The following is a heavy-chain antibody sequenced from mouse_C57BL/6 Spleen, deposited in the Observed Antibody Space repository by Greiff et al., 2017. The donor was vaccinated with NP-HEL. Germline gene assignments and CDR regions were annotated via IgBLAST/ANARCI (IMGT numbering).Heavy chain of an antibody. CDR1: GYTFTDYY. CDR2: INPNNGGT. V-gene: IGHV1-26*01. Sequence: VQLQQSGPELVKPGASVKISCKASGYTFTDYYMNWVKQSHGKSLEWIGDINPNNGGTSYNQKFKGKATLTVDKSSSTAYMELRSLTSEDSAVYYCARGVDYAMDDWGKGTSVTVSS. CDR3: ARGVDYAMDD. D-gene: IGHD1-3*01. J-gene: IGHJ4*01.